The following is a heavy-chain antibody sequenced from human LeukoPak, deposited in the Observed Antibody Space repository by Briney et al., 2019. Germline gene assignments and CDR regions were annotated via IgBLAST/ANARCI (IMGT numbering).Heavy chain of an antibody. V-gene: IGHV3-48*01. J-gene: IGHJ4*02. CDR2: ISSSSTI. Sequence: GGSLRLSCAASGFTFSSYSMNWVRQAPGKGLEWVSYISSSSTIYFADSVKGRFTISRDNAKNSLYLQMNSLRAEDTAVYYCARDIIVGSDYWGQGTLVTVSS. CDR1: GFTFSSYS. CDR3: ARDIIVGSDY. D-gene: IGHD2-15*01.